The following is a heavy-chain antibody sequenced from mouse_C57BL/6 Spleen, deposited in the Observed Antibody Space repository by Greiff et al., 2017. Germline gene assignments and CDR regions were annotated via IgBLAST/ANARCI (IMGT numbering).Heavy chain of an antibody. CDR2: IDPSDSYT. Sequence: QVQLQQPGAELVMPGASVKLSCKASGYTFTSYWMHWVKQRPGQGLEWIGEIDPSDSYTNYNQKFKGKSTFTVDKSSSTAYMQLSSLTSEDSAVYYCARRRWDYYAMDYWGQGTSVTVSS. CDR1: GYTFTSYW. CDR3: ARRRWDYYAMDY. D-gene: IGHD1-1*02. V-gene: IGHV1-69*01. J-gene: IGHJ4*01.